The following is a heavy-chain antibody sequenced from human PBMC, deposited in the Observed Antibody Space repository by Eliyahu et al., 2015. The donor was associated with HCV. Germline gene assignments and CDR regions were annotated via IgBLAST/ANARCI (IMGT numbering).Heavy chain of an antibody. V-gene: IGHV3-11*06. D-gene: IGHD2-8*01. Sequence: QVQLVESGGGLVKPGGSLRLSCAASGFPFVAYYMSWIRQAPGKGLEWVSYISSSSSYTNYADSVKGRFTISRDNAKNSLYLQMNSLRAEDTAVYYCARGMEAEYFQHWGQGTLVTVSS. CDR3: ARGMEAEYFQH. J-gene: IGHJ1*01. CDR2: ISSSSSYT. CDR1: GFPFVAYY.